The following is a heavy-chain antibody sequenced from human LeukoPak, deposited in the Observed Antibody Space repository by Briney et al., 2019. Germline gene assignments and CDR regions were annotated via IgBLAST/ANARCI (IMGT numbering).Heavy chain of an antibody. D-gene: IGHD2-15*01. CDR3: AKDGSGDRIALGY. V-gene: IGHV3-23*01. CDR1: GFTFSSYA. CDR2: ISGSGGST. Sequence: HPGGSLRLSCAASGFTFSSYAMSWVRQAPGKGLEWVSAISGSGGSTYYADSVKGRFTISRDNSKNTPYLQMNSLRAEDTAVYYCAKDGSGDRIALGYWGQGTLVTVSS. J-gene: IGHJ4*02.